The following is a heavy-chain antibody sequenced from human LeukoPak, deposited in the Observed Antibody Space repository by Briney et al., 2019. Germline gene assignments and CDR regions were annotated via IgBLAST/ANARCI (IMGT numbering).Heavy chain of an antibody. CDR2: TSGDGEST. CDR1: GVTLRNYA. D-gene: IGHD2-2*01. CDR3: AKDRDCSSTGCYVSAN. Sequence: GGSLRLSCAASGVTLRNYAMTWIRQAPGKGLQWVSVTSGDGESTYYADSVRGRFTISRDNSKNTMYLQMNNLRAEDTAIYYCAKDRDCSSTGCYVSANWGQGTLVTVSS. V-gene: IGHV3-23*01. J-gene: IGHJ4*02.